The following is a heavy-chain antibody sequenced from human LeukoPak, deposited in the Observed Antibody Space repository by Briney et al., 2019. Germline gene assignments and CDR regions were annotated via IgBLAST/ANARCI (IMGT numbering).Heavy chain of an antibody. CDR1: GFTFSSYG. D-gene: IGHD2-21*01. V-gene: IGHV3-7*01. CDR3: ARDFSPSCGGDCYLDAFDI. J-gene: IGHJ3*02. Sequence: GGSLRLSCAASGFTFSSYGMHWVRQAPGKGLEWVANIKKDGSAIHYVDSVKGRFTISRDNAKNSLYLQMNSMRAEDTAVYYCARDFSPSCGGDCYLDAFDIWGQGTMVTVSS. CDR2: IKKDGSAI.